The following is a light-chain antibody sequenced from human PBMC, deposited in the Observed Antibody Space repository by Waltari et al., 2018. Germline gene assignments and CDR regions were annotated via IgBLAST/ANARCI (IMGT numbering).Light chain of an antibody. CDR1: QSSGRR. V-gene: IGKV6-21*02. CDR2: YAS. J-gene: IGKJ5*01. Sequence: TCRASQSSGRRFHWYQPKPGQSPNLLIKYASQSISGVPSRFSGSGSGTDFTLTITSLEAEDAATYFCHQSSKLPITFGQGTRLEI. CDR3: HQSSKLPIT.